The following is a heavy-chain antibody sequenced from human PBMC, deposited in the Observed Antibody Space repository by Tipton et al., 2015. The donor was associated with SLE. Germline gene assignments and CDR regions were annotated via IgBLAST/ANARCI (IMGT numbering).Heavy chain of an antibody. CDR2: IWFDGSNK. J-gene: IGHJ6*02. Sequence: SLRLSCTASGFMFRDSHMHWVRQAPGKGLEWVALIWFDGSNKYFADSVKGRFTISRDNSKNTLYLQMNSLRAEDTAVYYCAKSVGGSGYSYGMDVWGQGTTVTVSS. D-gene: IGHD3-3*01. V-gene: IGHV3-30*02. CDR3: AKSVGGSGYSYGMDV. CDR1: GFMFRDSH.